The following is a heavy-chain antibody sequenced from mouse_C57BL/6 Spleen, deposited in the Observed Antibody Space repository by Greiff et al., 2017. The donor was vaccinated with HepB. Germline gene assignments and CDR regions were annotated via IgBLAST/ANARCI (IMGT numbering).Heavy chain of an antibody. CDR3: ARDYTLDYFDY. J-gene: IGHJ2*01. CDR1: GYSITSGYY. D-gene: IGHD2-12*01. CDR2: ISYDGSN. V-gene: IGHV3-6*01. Sequence: VQLKESGPGLVKPSQSLSLTCSVTGYSITSGYYWNWIRQFPGNKLEWMGYISYDGSNNYNPSLKNRISITRDTSKNQFFLKLNSVTTEDTATYYCARDYTLDYFDYWGQGTTLTVSS.